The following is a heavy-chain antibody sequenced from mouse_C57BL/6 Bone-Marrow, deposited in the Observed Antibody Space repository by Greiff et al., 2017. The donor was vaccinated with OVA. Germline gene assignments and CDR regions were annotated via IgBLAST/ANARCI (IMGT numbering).Heavy chain of an antibody. J-gene: IGHJ3*01. V-gene: IGHV1-81*01. CDR2: IYPRSGNT. D-gene: IGHD1-1*01. CDR1: GYTFTSYG. CDR3: ARSIYYYGSSSWFAY. Sequence: QVQLKESGAELARPGASVKLSCKASGYTFTSYGISWVKQRTGQGLEWIGEIYPRSGNTYYNEKFKGKATLTADKSSSTAYMELRSLTSEDSAVYFCARSIYYYGSSSWFAYWGQGTLVTVSA.